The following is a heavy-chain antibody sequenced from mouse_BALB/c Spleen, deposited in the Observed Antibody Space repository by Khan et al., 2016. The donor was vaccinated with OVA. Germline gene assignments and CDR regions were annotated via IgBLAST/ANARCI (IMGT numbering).Heavy chain of an antibody. CDR1: GYSITSDYA. D-gene: IGHD4-1*01. J-gene: IGHJ4*01. Sequence: QLEESGPGLVKPSQSLSLTCTVTGYSITSDYAWNWIRQFPGNKLEWMGYISYSGSTTYNPSLKSRIPITRDTSKDQFFLQLKSVTSEDTATYYCASELGRYYALDYWGQGTSVTVSS. CDR2: ISYSGST. CDR3: ASELGRYYALDY. V-gene: IGHV3-2*02.